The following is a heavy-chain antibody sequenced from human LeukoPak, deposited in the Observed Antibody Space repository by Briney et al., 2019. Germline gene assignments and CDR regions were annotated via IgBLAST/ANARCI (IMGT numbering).Heavy chain of an antibody. Sequence: KPSETLSLTCTVSGGSISSYYWSWIRQPPGKGLEWIGYIYYSGSTNYNPSLKSRVTISVDTSKNQFSLKLSSVTAADTAVYYCARERYDSSGYYPDAFDIWGQGTMVTVSS. D-gene: IGHD3-22*01. CDR2: IYYSGST. CDR1: GGSISSYY. V-gene: IGHV4-59*12. J-gene: IGHJ3*02. CDR3: ARERYDSSGYYPDAFDI.